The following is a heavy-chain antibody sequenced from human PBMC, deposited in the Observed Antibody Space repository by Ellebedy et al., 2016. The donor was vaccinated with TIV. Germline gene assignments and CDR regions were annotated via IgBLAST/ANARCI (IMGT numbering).Heavy chain of an antibody. CDR3: ANRDGYYFDY. CDR2: ISGSGGRT. V-gene: IGHV3-23*01. J-gene: IGHJ4*02. CDR1: GFTFSSYA. D-gene: IGHD5-24*01. Sequence: GGSLRLSCAASGFTFSSYAMSWVRQAPGKGLEWVSAISGSGGRTYYADSVKGRFTISRDNSKNTLYLQMNSLRAEDTAVYYCANRDGYYFDYWGQGTLVTVSS.